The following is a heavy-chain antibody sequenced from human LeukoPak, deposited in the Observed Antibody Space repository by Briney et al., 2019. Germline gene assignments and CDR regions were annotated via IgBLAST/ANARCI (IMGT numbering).Heavy chain of an antibody. CDR2: IYYSGST. CDR1: GGSVSSGSYY. J-gene: IGHJ1*01. Sequence: SETLSLTCTVSGGSVSSGSYYWSWIRQPPGKGLEWIGYIYYSGSTNYNPSLKSRVTISVDTSKNQFSLKLSSVTAADTAVYYCARAPKTYYYDSSGSLAGFQHWGQGTLVTVSS. V-gene: IGHV4-61*01. CDR3: ARAPKTYYYDSSGSLAGFQH. D-gene: IGHD3-22*01.